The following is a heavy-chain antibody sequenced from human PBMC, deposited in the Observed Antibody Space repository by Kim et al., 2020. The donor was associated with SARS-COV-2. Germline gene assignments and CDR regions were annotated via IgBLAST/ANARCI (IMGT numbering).Heavy chain of an antibody. J-gene: IGHJ4*02. D-gene: IGHD3-10*01. CDR2: ISGDNGDT. Sequence: ASVKVSCKASDYNFATYGIIWVRQAPGEGLEWMGWISGDNGDTNYAQKFQGRVTMTRERSTNTAYMELRSLSPDDTAVYYCARSGYGSGSCFGTNWGQGTLVTVSS. CDR1: DYNFATYG. CDR3: ARSGYGSGSCFGTN. V-gene: IGHV1-18*04.